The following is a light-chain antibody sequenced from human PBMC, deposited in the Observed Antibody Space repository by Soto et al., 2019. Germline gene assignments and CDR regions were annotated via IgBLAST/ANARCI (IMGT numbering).Light chain of an antibody. V-gene: IGKV3-15*01. CDR2: GAS. Sequence: EIVMTQSPATLSVSPGERATLSCRASQSVSSNFAWYQQKPGQAPRLLIYGASTRATGIPARFSGSGSGTEFTLTISSLRSEDFAVYYCQQYNNWPPWTFGQGTKVEIK. CDR3: QQYNNWPPWT. J-gene: IGKJ1*01. CDR1: QSVSSN.